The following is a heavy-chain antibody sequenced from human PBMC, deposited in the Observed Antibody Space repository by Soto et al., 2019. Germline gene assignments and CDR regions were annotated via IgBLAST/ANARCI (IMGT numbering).Heavy chain of an antibody. CDR2: IFYSGST. J-gene: IGHJ6*02. Sequence: SETLSLTCTVSGDSISSSSYYWGWIRQPPGKGLEWIGSIFYSGSTYYNPSLKSRVTISVDTSKNQFSLNLSSVTAADTAEYYCARGAGSPTYYYGMDVWGQGTTVTVSS. CDR3: ARGAGSPTYYYGMDV. V-gene: IGHV4-39*01. CDR1: GDSISSSSYY. D-gene: IGHD2-15*01.